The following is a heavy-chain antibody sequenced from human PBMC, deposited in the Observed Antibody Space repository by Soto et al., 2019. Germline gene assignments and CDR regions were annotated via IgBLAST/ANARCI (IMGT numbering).Heavy chain of an antibody. J-gene: IGHJ5*02. CDR1: GFTFSAYS. Sequence: EMQLVESGGGLVQPGESLRLSCAASGFTFSAYSMNWVRQAPGKGLEWISYITASSATIYYADSVKGRFTISRDNAKNSLYLQMTSLREGDTAVYYCARDNGMAGSFDPWGQGTLVTVSS. D-gene: IGHD2-8*01. CDR3: ARDNGMAGSFDP. V-gene: IGHV3-48*02. CDR2: ITASSATI.